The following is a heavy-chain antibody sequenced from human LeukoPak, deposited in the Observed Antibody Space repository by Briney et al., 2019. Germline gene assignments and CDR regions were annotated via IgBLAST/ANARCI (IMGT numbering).Heavy chain of an antibody. CDR1: GRAIRSHY. J-gene: IGHJ4*02. CDR2: IYSSGYT. V-gene: IGHV4-4*07. D-gene: IGHD1/OR15-1a*01. Sequence: PSETLSLTCTVSGRAIRSHYWNWIRQPAGKGLEWIGRIYSSGYTNDNPSLKSRITMSVDMSKNQFSLRLNSVTAADTAVYYCARGEHSVDSWGQGMLVAVSS. CDR3: ARGEHSVDS.